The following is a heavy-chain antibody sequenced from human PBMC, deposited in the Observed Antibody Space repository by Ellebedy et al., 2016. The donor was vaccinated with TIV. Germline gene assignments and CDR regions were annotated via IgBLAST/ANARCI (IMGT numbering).Heavy chain of an antibody. CDR1: GFTFNDYG. D-gene: IGHD3-10*01. CDR3: AKFRGFLWFGDFTDY. Sequence: GESLKISCAASGFTFNDYGLHWVRQAPGEGLEWVAFIWYDGSSDYYADSVEGRFTISRDNSKNTLYLQMNSLRVEDTAVYYCAKFRGFLWFGDFTDYWGQGTLVTVSS. V-gene: IGHV3-30*02. CDR2: IWYDGSSD. J-gene: IGHJ4*02.